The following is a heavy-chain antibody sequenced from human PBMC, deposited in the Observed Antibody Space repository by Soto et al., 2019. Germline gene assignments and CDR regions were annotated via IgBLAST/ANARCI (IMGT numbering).Heavy chain of an antibody. J-gene: IGHJ4*02. V-gene: IGHV3-21*01. CDR3: ARDGSAGARYYFDY. CDR1: GFTFSSYS. Sequence: EVQLVESGGGLVKPGGSLRLSCAASGFTFSSYSMNWVRQAPGKGLEWVSSISSSSSYIYYADSVKGRFTISRDNAKNSLYLQMNSLRAEDTAVYYCARDGSAGARYYFDYWGQGTLVTVSS. CDR2: ISSSSSYI. D-gene: IGHD7-27*01.